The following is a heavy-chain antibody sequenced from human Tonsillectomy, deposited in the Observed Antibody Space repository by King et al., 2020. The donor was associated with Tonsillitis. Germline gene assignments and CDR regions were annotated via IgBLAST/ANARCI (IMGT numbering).Heavy chain of an antibody. Sequence: VQLVESGGGVVQPGGSLRLSCAASGFTFSSYGMHWVRQAPGKGLEWVAFIRYDGSNKYDADSVKGRFNISRDNSKNTLYLQKNSKRAEDTAVYYCAKDPGATPFYYFDYWGQGTLVTVSS. CDR1: GFTFSSYG. J-gene: IGHJ4*02. V-gene: IGHV3-30*02. CDR2: IRYDGSNK. D-gene: IGHD1-26*01. CDR3: AKDPGATPFYYFDY.